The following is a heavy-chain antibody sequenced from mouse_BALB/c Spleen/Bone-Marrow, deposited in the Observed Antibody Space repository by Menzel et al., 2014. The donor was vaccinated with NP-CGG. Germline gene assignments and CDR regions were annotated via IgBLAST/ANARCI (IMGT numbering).Heavy chain of an antibody. Sequence: VHVKQSGAELVRSGASVRLSCTASGFNIKDSYIHWVRQRPEQGLEWIGRIDPANGDIIYDPKFQGKATITADTSSNTAYLQLSSLTSEDTAVYYCARGGNYGWFAYWGQGTLVTVSA. D-gene: IGHD2-1*01. CDR1: GFNIKDSY. CDR3: ARGGNYGWFAY. CDR2: IDPANGDI. V-gene: IGHV14-3*02. J-gene: IGHJ3*01.